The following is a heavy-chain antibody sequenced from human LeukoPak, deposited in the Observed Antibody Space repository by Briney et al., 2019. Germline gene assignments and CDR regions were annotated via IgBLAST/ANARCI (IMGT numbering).Heavy chain of an antibody. V-gene: IGHV3-48*01. CDR3: ARDQYSSSSFYYYYYMDV. CDR2: ISSSSSTI. J-gene: IGHJ6*03. D-gene: IGHD6-6*01. Sequence: PGGSLRLSCAASGFTFSSYSMNWVRQAPGKGLEWVSYISSSSSTIYYADSVKGRFTISRDNAKNSLYLQMNSLRAEDTAVYYCARDQYSSSSFYYYYYMDVWGKGTTVTVSS. CDR1: GFTFSSYS.